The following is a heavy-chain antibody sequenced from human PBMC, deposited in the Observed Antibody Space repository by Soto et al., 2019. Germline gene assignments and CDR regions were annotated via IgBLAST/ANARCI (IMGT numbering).Heavy chain of an antibody. V-gene: IGHV1-69*06. D-gene: IGHD3-9*01. CDR1: GGTVSNYA. J-gene: IGHJ4*02. CDR3: ARSSFDTSGYYLYYFDS. CDR2: IIPIFGST. Sequence: QVQLVQSGAEVKKPGSSVKVSCTASGGTVSNYAINWVRQAPGQGLEWMGGIIPIFGSTNYAQTFQARVTITADKSTTTVYMELNSLTIEDTAVYFCARSSFDTSGYYLYYFDSWGQGTLVTVSS.